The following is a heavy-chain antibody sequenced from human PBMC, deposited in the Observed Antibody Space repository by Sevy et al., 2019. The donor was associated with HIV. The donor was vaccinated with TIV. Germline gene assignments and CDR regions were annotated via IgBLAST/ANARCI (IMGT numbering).Heavy chain of an antibody. CDR2: IIPLLGTA. CDR3: ARDNLAVAGRGWFDP. D-gene: IGHD6-19*01. V-gene: IGHV1-69*13. J-gene: IGHJ5*02. CDR1: GGTFTSYA. Sequence: ASLKVSCKASGGTFTSYAISWVRQAPGLGLEWMGGIIPLLGTANYAQQFQGRVTITADESTGTVYMELSSLRSEDTAVYYCARDNLAVAGRGWFDPWGQGTLVTVSS.